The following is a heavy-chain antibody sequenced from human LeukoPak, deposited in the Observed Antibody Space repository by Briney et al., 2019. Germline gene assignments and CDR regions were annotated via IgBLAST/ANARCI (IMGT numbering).Heavy chain of an antibody. J-gene: IGHJ4*02. Sequence: GGSLRLSCAASGFTFSSYGMHWVRQAPGKGLEWVAVIWYDGSNKYYADSVKGRFTISRDNSKNTLYLQMNSLRAEDTAVYYCDSRGYYGSGSYYNRADYWGQGTLVTVSS. CDR2: IWYDGSNK. D-gene: IGHD3-10*01. V-gene: IGHV3-33*01. CDR3: DSRGYYGSGSYYNRADY. CDR1: GFTFSSYG.